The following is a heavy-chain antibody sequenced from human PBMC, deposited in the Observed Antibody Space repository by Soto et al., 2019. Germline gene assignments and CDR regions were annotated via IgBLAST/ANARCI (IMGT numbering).Heavy chain of an antibody. J-gene: IGHJ6*02. V-gene: IGHV1-24*01. CDR3: ATDRVEPAAIPPRPYYYYGMDV. CDR1: GYTLTELS. D-gene: IGHD2-2*01. CDR2: FDPEDGET. Sequence: ASVKVSCKVSGYTLTELSMHWVRQAPGKGLEWMGGFDPEDGETIYAQKFQGRVTMTEDTSTDTAYMELSSLRSEDTAVYYFATDRVEPAAIPPRPYYYYGMDVWGQGTTVTVSS.